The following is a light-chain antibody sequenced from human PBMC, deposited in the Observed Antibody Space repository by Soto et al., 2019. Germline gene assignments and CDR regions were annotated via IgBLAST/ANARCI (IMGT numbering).Light chain of an antibody. CDR3: CSYAGSSTFAYV. CDR2: EGS. J-gene: IGLJ1*01. V-gene: IGLV2-23*03. Sequence: QSALTQPASVSGSPGQSITISCTGTSSDVGSYNLVSWYQQHPGKAPKLMIYEGSKRPSGVSNRCSGSKSGITASLTISGLQAEDEADYYCCSYAGSSTFAYVFGTGTKVTVL. CDR1: SSDVGSYNL.